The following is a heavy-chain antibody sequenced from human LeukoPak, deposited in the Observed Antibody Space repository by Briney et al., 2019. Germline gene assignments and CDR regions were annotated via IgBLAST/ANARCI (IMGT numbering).Heavy chain of an antibody. CDR1: GGSLSSHF. V-gene: IGHV4-59*11. CDR2: IYYTGTT. J-gene: IGHJ4*02. D-gene: IGHD2-2*01. CDR3: ARFSSDCSTASCYLTY. Sequence: SVTLSLTCTVSGGSLSSHFWSWIRQPPGKGLELIGHIYYTGTTYYNPSLNSRVTISLDTSRNQFSLRPTSVTAADTAVYYCARFSSDCSTASCYLTYWGQGTLVTVSS.